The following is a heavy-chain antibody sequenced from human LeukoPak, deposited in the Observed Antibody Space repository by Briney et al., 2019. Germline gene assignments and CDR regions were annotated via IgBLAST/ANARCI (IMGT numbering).Heavy chain of an antibody. J-gene: IGHJ3*02. CDR1: GYTFTGYY. Sequence: ASVKVSCKASGYTFTGYYMHWVRQAPGQGLEWMGRINPNSGGTNYAQKFQGRVTMTRDTSISTAYMELSRLRSDDTAVYYCARVGAELSDAFDIWGQGTMVTVSS. D-gene: IGHD1-26*01. V-gene: IGHV1-2*06. CDR2: INPNSGGT. CDR3: ARVGAELSDAFDI.